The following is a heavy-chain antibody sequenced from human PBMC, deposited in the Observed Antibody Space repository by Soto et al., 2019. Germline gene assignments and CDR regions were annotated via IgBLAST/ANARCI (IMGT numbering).Heavy chain of an antibody. V-gene: IGHV3-21*01. J-gene: IGHJ5*02. D-gene: IGHD3-22*01. Sequence: AGGSLRLSCAASGFTFSSYSMNWVRQAPGKGLEWVSSISSSSSYIYYADSVKGRFTISRDNAKNSLYLQMNSLRAEDTAVYYCARDPQYYYDSSGYPPVSWGQGTLVTVSS. CDR3: ARDPQYYYDSSGYPPVS. CDR2: ISSSSSYI. CDR1: GFTFSSYS.